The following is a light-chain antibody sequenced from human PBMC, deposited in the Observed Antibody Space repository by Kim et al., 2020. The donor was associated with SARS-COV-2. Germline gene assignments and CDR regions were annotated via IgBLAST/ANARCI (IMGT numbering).Light chain of an antibody. CDR2: GVR. CDR3: SSYSSSNTYV. J-gene: IGLJ1*01. CDR1: SSDVGGYNS. Sequence: RSITISCTGTSSDVGGYNSVAGYQQHPGKAPKLMIYGVRKRPSGVSNRFSGSKSGNTASLTISGLQAGDEADYYCSSYSSSNTYVFGTGTKVTVL. V-gene: IGLV2-14*01.